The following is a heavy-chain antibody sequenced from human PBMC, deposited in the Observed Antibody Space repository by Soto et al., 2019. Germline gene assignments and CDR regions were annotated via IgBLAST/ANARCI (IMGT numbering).Heavy chain of an antibody. CDR3: ARGWSTTWPH. J-gene: IGHJ4*02. CDR1: GGSISGDC. Sequence: SETRSLTCFVSGGSISGDCWIWIRQPPGKGLEWIAFMYDTGSTNYNPSLKSRVSTSVDTSKHQFSLKLNSVTTADTALYYCARGWSTTWPHWGQGTLVSVS. V-gene: IGHV4-59*01. D-gene: IGHD1-26*01. CDR2: MYDTGST.